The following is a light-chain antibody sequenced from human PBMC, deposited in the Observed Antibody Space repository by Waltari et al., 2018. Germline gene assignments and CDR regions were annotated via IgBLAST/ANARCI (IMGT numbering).Light chain of an antibody. V-gene: IGKV3-11*01. J-gene: IGKJ5*01. CDR1: QSVSSY. Sequence: EIVLTQSPATLSLSPGERATLSCRASQSVSSYVAWYQQKPGQAPRLLIYDASNSSTGTPARFSSSGSGTDFTVTISSLDPEDFAVYYCQQRSNWPRRITFGPATRLEIK. CDR2: DAS. CDR3: QQRSNWPRRIT.